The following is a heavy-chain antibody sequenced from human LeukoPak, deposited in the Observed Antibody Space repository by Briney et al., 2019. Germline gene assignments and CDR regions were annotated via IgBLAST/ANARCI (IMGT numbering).Heavy chain of an antibody. J-gene: IGHJ6*03. D-gene: IGHD3-3*01. CDR3: ARVRFNYYYYMDV. Sequence: PSETLSLTCAVYGGSFSGYYWSWIRQPPGKGLEWIGEINHSGSTNYNPSLKSRVTISVDTSKNQFSLKLSSVTAADTAVYYCARVRFNYYYYMDVWGKGTTVTVSS. CDR1: GGSFSGYY. V-gene: IGHV4-34*01. CDR2: INHSGST.